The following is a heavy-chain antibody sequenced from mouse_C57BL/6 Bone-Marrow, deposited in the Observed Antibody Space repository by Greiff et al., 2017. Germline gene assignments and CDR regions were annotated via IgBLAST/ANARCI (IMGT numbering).Heavy chain of an antibody. CDR3: ARRRGYFDV. CDR2: ISNGGGST. Sequence: EVQVVASGGGLVQPGGSLKLSCAASGFTFSDYYMYWVRQTPEKRLEWVAYISNGGGSTYYPDTVKGRFTISRDNAKNTLYLQMSRLKSEDTAMYYCARRRGYFDVWGTGTTVTVSS. J-gene: IGHJ1*03. V-gene: IGHV5-12*01. CDR1: GFTFSDYY.